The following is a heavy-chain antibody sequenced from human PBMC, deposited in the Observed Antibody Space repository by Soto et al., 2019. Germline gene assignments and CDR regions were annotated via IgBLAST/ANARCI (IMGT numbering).Heavy chain of an antibody. D-gene: IGHD5-18*01. V-gene: IGHV3-33*01. Sequence: QVQLVESGGGVVQPGRSLRRSCAVSGFTFSSYGMHWVRQSPGKGLEWVAVIWYDGSNKYYADSVKGRFTISRDNSKNTLDLQMNSLRAEDTAVYYCARGPDTAMVITWFAYWGRGTLVTVSS. CDR2: IWYDGSNK. CDR3: ARGPDTAMVITWFAY. J-gene: IGHJ4*02. CDR1: GFTFSSYG.